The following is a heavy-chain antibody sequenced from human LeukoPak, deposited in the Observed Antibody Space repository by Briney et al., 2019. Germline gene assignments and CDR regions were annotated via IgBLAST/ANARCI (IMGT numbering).Heavy chain of an antibody. CDR3: ARGPMITFGGVIVNDAFDI. Sequence: PSETLSLTCAVYGGSFSGYYWSWIRQPPGKGLEWIGEINHSGSTNYNPSLKSRVTISVDTSKNQFSLKLSSVTAADTAVYYCARGPMITFGGVIVNDAFDIWGQGTMVTVSS. CDR2: INHSGST. D-gene: IGHD3-16*02. J-gene: IGHJ3*02. CDR1: GGSFSGYY. V-gene: IGHV4-34*01.